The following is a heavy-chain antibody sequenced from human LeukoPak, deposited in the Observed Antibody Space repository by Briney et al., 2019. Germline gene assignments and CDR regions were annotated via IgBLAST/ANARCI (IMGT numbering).Heavy chain of an antibody. Sequence: GGSLRLSCAASGFTFSSYGMSWVRQAPGKGLEWVANIKQDGSEKYYVDSVKGRFTISRDNAKNSLYLQMNSLRAEDTAVYYCARDHGRYCSGGSCYFGGFFEYWGQGTLGTVSS. V-gene: IGHV3-7*03. D-gene: IGHD2-15*01. CDR1: GFTFSSYG. CDR2: IKQDGSEK. CDR3: ARDHGRYCSGGSCYFGGFFEY. J-gene: IGHJ4*02.